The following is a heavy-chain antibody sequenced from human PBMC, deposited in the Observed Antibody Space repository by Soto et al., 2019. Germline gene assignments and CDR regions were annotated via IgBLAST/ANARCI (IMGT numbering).Heavy chain of an antibody. V-gene: IGHV3-21*01. J-gene: IGHJ4*02. D-gene: IGHD2-2*03. CDR2: ISSSSYI. CDR3: ARVPRLDIVVVPAATDY. Sequence: GGSLRLSCAASGFTFSSYSMNWVRQAPGKGLEWVSSISSSSYIYYADSVKGRFTISRDNAKNSLYLQMNSLRAEDTAVYYCARVPRLDIVVVPAATDYWGQGTLVTVSS. CDR1: GFTFSSYS.